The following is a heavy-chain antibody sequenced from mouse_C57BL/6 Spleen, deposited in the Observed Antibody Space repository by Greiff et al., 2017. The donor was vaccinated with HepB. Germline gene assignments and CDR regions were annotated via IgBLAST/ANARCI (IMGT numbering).Heavy chain of an antibody. CDR1: GYTFTDYY. J-gene: IGHJ4*01. Sequence: EVKLQQSGPELVKPGASVKISCKASGYTFTDYYMNWVKQSHGKSLEWIGDINPNNGGTSYNQKFKGKATLTVDKSSSTAYMELRSLTSEDSAVYYCARRATTVVATRAMDYWGQGTSVTVTS. CDR3: ARRATTVVATRAMDY. V-gene: IGHV1-26*01. D-gene: IGHD1-1*01. CDR2: INPNNGGT.